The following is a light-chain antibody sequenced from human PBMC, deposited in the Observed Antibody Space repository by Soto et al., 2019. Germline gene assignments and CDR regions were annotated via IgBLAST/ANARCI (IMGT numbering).Light chain of an antibody. J-gene: IGKJ5*01. Sequence: DIQMTQSPASLSASVGARVPITRRASQGISSYLNWYQQKPGKAPKLLIYAASSLQSGVPSRFSGSGSGTDFTLTISSLQPEDFATYYCQQSYSTPITFGQGTRLEIK. CDR3: QQSYSTPIT. CDR1: QGISSY. CDR2: AAS. V-gene: IGKV1-39*01.